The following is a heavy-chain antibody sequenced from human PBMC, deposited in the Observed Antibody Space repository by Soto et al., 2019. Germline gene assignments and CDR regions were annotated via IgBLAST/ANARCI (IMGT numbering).Heavy chain of an antibody. Sequence: GVLRLSCAASGFTFSSYAMSWVRQAPGKGLEWVSSIGGGGDSTYFADSVKGRFTISTDKSKNTLYLQMNSLRAEDTAVYYCATHAYYDSSGSLDYWGQGALVTVSS. CDR2: IGGGGDST. D-gene: IGHD3-22*01. V-gene: IGHV3-23*01. CDR1: GFTFSSYA. CDR3: ATHAYYDSSGSLDY. J-gene: IGHJ4*02.